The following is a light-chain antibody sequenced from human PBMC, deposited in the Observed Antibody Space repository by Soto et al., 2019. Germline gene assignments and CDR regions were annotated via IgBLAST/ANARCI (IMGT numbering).Light chain of an antibody. CDR1: SGDVGNYNL. J-gene: IGLJ1*01. CDR3: CSYVGSSTSYV. Sequence: QSALTQPASVSGSLGQSITISCTGTSGDVGNYNLVSWYQQHPGKAPRLMIYEVNKWPSGVSNRFSGSKSGNTASLTISGLQAEDEADYYCCSYVGSSTSYVFGTGTKLTVL. CDR2: EVN. V-gene: IGLV2-23*02.